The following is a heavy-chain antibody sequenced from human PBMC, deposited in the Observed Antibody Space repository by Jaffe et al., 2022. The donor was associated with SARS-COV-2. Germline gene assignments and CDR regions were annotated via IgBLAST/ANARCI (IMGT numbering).Heavy chain of an antibody. CDR1: GFTFSSYW. Sequence: EVQLVESGGGLVQPGGSLRLSCAASGFTFSSYWMHWVRQAPGKGLVWVSRINSDGSSTSYADSVKGRFTISRDNAKNTLYLQMNSLRAEDTAVYYCARLSGEWELARYFDYWGQGTLVTVSS. CDR3: ARLSGEWELARYFDY. V-gene: IGHV3-74*01. D-gene: IGHD1-26*01. CDR2: INSDGSST. J-gene: IGHJ4*02.